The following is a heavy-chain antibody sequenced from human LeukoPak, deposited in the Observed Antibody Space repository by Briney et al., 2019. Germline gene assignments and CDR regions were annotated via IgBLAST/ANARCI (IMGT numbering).Heavy chain of an antibody. CDR2: IIPIFGTA. Sequence: SVKVSCKASGYTFTSYGISWVRQAPGQGLEWMGGIIPIFGTANYAQKFQGRVTITADESTSTAYMELSSLRSEDTAVYYCASEYYDSSGYYPIDYWGQGTLVTVSS. D-gene: IGHD3-22*01. J-gene: IGHJ4*02. V-gene: IGHV1-69*13. CDR1: GYTFTSYG. CDR3: ASEYYDSSGYYPIDY.